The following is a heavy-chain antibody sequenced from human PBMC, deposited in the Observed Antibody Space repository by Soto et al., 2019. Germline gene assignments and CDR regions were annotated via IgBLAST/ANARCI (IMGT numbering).Heavy chain of an antibody. CDR1: GYIFTANF. V-gene: IGHV1-2*06. D-gene: IGHD6-25*01. Sequence: RASVKVSCKASGYIFTANFINWVRQAPGQGLEWMGRLNPNTGDAEYAQEFQGRVTMTRDTSISTAYMELTRLRSDDTAVYYCASVPGIAAVTDYWGQGTLVTVSS. J-gene: IGHJ4*02. CDR3: ASVPGIAAVTDY. CDR2: LNPNTGDA.